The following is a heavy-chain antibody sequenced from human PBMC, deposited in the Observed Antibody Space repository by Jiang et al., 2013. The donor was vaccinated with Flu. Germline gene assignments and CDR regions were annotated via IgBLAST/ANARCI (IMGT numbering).Heavy chain of an antibody. CDR2: IYTSGST. CDR3: AREGYDSSGYPFDY. CDR1: GGSISSYY. D-gene: IGHD3-22*01. Sequence: GSGLVKPSETLSLTCTVSGGSISSYYWSWIRQPAGKGLEWIGRIYTSGSTNYNPSLKSRVTMSVDTSKNQFSLKLSSVTAADTAVYYCAREGYDSSGYPFDYWGQGTLVTVSS. J-gene: IGHJ4*02. V-gene: IGHV4-4*07.